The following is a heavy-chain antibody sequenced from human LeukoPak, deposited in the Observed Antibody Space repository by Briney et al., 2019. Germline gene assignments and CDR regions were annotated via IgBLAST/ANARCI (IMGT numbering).Heavy chain of an antibody. D-gene: IGHD2-2*01. Sequence: SETLSLTCAVYGGPFSGYYWSWIRQPPGKGLEWIGEINHSGSTNYNPSLKSRVTISVDTSKNQFSLKLSSVTAADTAVYYCARGRYCSRTSCRNWFDPWGQGTLVTVSS. CDR1: GGPFSGYY. J-gene: IGHJ5*02. V-gene: IGHV4-34*01. CDR2: INHSGST. CDR3: ARGRYCSRTSCRNWFDP.